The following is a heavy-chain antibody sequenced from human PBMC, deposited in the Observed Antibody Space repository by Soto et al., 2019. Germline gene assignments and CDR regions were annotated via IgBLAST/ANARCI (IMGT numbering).Heavy chain of an antibody. CDR3: AHSPGYDFWSGYYEGRTFDY. CDR1: GFSLSTSGVG. V-gene: IGHV2-5*02. Sequence: QITLKESGPTLVKPTQTLTLTCTFSGFSLSTSGVGVGWIRQPPGKALEWLALIYWDDDKRYSPSLKSRLTITKDTSKNPVVLTMTNMDPVDTATYYCAHSPGYDFWSGYYEGRTFDYWGQGTLVTVSS. J-gene: IGHJ4*02. CDR2: IYWDDDK. D-gene: IGHD3-3*01.